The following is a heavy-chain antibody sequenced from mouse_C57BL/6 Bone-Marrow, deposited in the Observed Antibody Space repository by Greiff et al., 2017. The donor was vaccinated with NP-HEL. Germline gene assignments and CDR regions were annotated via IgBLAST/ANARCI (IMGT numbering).Heavy chain of an antibody. D-gene: IGHD1-1*01. V-gene: IGHV5-12*01. CDR2: ISNGGGST. J-gene: IGHJ3*01. CDR3: ARHEEDYYGSSGFAY. CDR1: GFTFSDYY. Sequence: DVHLVESGGGLVQPGGSLKLSCAASGFTFSDYYMYWVRQTPEKRLEWVAYISNGGGSTYYPDTVKGRFTISRDNAKNTLYLQMSRLKSEDTAMYYCARHEEDYYGSSGFAYWGQGTLVTVSA.